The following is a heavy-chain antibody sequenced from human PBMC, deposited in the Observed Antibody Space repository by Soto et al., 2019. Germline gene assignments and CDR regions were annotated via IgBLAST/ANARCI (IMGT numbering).Heavy chain of an antibody. Sequence: EVLLVESGGGLVQPGGSLRLSCAASGSTLSTYGMNWVRQAPGKGLEWVSYISSSSHTIFYADSVKGRFIISRDNAKNSLSLQINSLRAEDSAVYYCTAGSDYAAFEVWGQGTMVSVPS. V-gene: IGHV3-48*01. J-gene: IGHJ3*01. CDR2: ISSSSHTI. D-gene: IGHD3-10*01. CDR3: TAGSDYAAFEV. CDR1: GSTLSTYG.